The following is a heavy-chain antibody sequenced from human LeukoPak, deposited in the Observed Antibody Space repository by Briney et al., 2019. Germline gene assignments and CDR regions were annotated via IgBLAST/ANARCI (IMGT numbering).Heavy chain of an antibody. J-gene: IGHJ4*02. CDR2: IKSKTDGETT. V-gene: IGHV3-15*01. CDR3: ITDPSYETNN. Sequence: PGGSLRLSCAVSGLTFNIAWMSWVRQAPGKGLEWIGRIKSKTDGETTDYAAPVSGRFSISRDDSKDTLYLQMNSLKTDDTAVYYCITDPSYETNNWGQGTLVTVSS. CDR1: GLTFNIAW. D-gene: IGHD2-8*01.